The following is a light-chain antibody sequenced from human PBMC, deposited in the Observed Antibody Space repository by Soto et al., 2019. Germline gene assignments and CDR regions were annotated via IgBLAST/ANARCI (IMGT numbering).Light chain of an antibody. CDR1: QSLVHSNGNTY. Sequence: ESVLTQTTLYSPVTLGQPASISCTSSQSLVHSNGNTYLSWLQQRPGQPPRLLIYRVSNRFSGVPDRCSGSGAGTDFTLKISRVEAEDVGVYYCMQATQWGTFGQVTKLEIK. J-gene: IGKJ2*01. V-gene: IGKV2-24*01. CDR2: RVS. CDR3: MQATQWGT.